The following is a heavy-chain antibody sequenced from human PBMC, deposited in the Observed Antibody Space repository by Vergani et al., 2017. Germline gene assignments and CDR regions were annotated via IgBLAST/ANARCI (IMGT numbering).Heavy chain of an antibody. J-gene: IGHJ6*02. V-gene: IGHV3-23*04. CDR1: GFTFSSYS. CDR2: ISGSGGST. CDR3: AKGRAEGRYYGMDV. Sequence: EVQLVGSGGGLVQPGGSLRLSCAASGFTFSSYSMNWVRQAPGKGLEWVSAISGSGGSTYYADSVKGRFTISRDNSKNTLYLQMNSLRAEDTAVYYCAKGRAEGRYYGMDVWGQGTTVTVSS.